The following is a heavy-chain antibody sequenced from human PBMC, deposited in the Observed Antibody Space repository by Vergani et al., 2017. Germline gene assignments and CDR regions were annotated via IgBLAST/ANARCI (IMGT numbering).Heavy chain of an antibody. D-gene: IGHD2-21*01. Sequence: QVQLQESGPGLVKPSQTLSLTCTVSGGSFSTGGQSWTWLRQSAGKGLEWIGRIYTSGATNYNPSLRSRAIMSVDPSKKLFSLKLTSVAAADTAVYYCARDGGEYDKDALDVWGQGTKVTVTS. CDR3: ARDGGEYDKDALDV. CDR1: GGSFSTGGQS. J-gene: IGHJ3*01. CDR2: IYTSGAT. V-gene: IGHV4-61*02.